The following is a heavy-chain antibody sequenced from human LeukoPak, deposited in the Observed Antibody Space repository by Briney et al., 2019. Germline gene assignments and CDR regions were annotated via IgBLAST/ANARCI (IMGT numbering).Heavy chain of an antibody. Sequence: TLSLTCIVSGVSISSYYWSWLRQPPGKALEWLARIDWDDDKYYSTSLKTRLTISKDTSKNQVVLTMTNMDPVDTATYYCARTSGSRYYFDYWGQGTLVTVSS. CDR1: GVSISSYYW. CDR2: IDWDDDK. V-gene: IGHV2-70*18. CDR3: ARTSGSRYYFDY. D-gene: IGHD1-26*01. J-gene: IGHJ4*02.